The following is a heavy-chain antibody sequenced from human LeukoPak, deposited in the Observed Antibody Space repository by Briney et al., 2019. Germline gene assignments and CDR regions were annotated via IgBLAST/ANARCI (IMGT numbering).Heavy chain of an antibody. CDR3: ARHPFSAPFDY. D-gene: IGHD6-19*01. CDR1: GGSISSYY. J-gene: IGHJ4*02. V-gene: IGHV4-59*08. Sequence: PSETLSLTCTVSGGSISSYYWSWIRRPPGKGLEWIAYVYQTGDTRYNPSLKSRLSISLDTSKNQFSLQLRSVTATDTAVYYCARHPFSAPFDYWGQGILVTVSS. CDR2: VYQTGDT.